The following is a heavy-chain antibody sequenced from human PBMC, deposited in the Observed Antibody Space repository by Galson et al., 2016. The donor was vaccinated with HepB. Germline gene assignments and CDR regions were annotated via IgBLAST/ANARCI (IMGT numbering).Heavy chain of an antibody. CDR1: GFSLSTDEVA. V-gene: IGHV2-5*02. J-gene: IGHJ4*02. CDR2: IYWDNDK. D-gene: IGHD6-19*01. CDR3: ARQLAPFTSAWFDY. Sequence: PALVKPTQTLTLTCTFSGFSLSTDEVAVGWLRQPPGKALEWLTLIYWDNDKRYSPSLSSRLTITKDTSRNQVVLRMTNVEPAYTATYYCARQLAPFTSAWFDYWGRGTLVTVSS.